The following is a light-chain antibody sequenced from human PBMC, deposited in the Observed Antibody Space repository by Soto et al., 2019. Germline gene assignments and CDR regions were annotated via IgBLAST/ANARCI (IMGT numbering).Light chain of an antibody. V-gene: IGLV2-11*01. Sequence: QSALTQPRSVSGSPGQSVTISCTGTSSDVGGYNCVSWYQQHPGKAPKLMIYDVNKRPSEVPDRFSGSKSGNTASLTISGLQTEDEADYYCCSYAGTYTFVVFGGGTKLTVL. CDR1: SSDVGGYNC. J-gene: IGLJ2*01. CDR3: CSYAGTYTFVV. CDR2: DVN.